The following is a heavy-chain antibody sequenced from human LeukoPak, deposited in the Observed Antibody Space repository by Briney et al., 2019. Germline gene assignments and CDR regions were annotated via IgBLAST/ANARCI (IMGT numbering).Heavy chain of an antibody. CDR1: GFTFSSYW. J-gene: IGHJ3*02. CDR2: IKQDGSEK. D-gene: IGHD6-6*01. Sequence: GGSLRLSCAASGFTFSSYWMSWVRQAPGKGPEWVANIKQDGSEKYYVDSVKGRFTISRDNAKNSLYLQMNSLRSEDTAVYYCATQIAARPAFDIWGQGTMVTVSS. CDR3: ATQIAARPAFDI. V-gene: IGHV3-7*03.